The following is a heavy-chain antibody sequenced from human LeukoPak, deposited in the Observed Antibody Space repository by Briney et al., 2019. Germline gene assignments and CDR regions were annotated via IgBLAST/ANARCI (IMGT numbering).Heavy chain of an antibody. CDR1: GGSISSGSYY. CDR2: IYTSGST. V-gene: IGHV4-61*02. CDR3: ARVPTSRGRYSSGWYGYFDY. Sequence: KPSETLSLTCTVSGGSISSGSYYWSWIRQPAGKGLEWIGRIYTSGSTNYNPSLKSRVTISVDTSKNQFSLKLSSVTAADTAVYYCARVPTSRGRYSSGWYGYFDYWGQGTLVTVSS. D-gene: IGHD6-19*01. J-gene: IGHJ4*02.